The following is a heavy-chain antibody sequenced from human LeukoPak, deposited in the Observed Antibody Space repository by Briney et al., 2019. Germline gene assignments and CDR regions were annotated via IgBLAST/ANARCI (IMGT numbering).Heavy chain of an antibody. J-gene: IGHJ5*02. V-gene: IGHV1-69*06. CDR3: ARDPQGSGSPNWFDP. CDR1: GGTFSSYA. Sequence: SVKVSCKASGGTFSSYAISWVRQAPGQGLEWMGGIIPIFGTANYAQKFQGRVTITADKSTSTAYMELSSLRSEDTAVYYCARDPQGSGSPNWFDPWGQGTLVTVSS. CDR2: IIPIFGTA. D-gene: IGHD3-10*01.